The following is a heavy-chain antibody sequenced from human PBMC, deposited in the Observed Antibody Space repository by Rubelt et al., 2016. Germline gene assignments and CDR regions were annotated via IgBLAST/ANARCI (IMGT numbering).Heavy chain of an antibody. D-gene: IGHD5-18*01. J-gene: IGHJ4*02. CDR1: GGSISSSSYY. Sequence: QLQLRESGPGLVKPSETLSLTCTVSGGSISSSSYYWGWIRQPPGKGLEWIGSIYYSGSTYYNPSLKSRVTISVDTSKNQFSLKLSSVTAADTAVHYCARHPTALDIYYFDYWGQGTLVTVSS. V-gene: IGHV4-39*01. CDR3: ARHPTALDIYYFDY. CDR2: IYYSGST.